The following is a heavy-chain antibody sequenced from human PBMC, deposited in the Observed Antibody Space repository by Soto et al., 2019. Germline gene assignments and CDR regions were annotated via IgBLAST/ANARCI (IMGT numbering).Heavy chain of an antibody. CDR2: INHTGNT. CDR1: NGSFSAYD. CDR3: ARGLGDISTGYYPPVMAF. J-gene: IGHJ4*02. V-gene: IGHV4-34*04. D-gene: IGHD3-9*01. Sequence: PSETLSLTCDVYNGSFSAYDWIWIRQPPGKGLEWIGEINHTGNTKNNPSLKSRATIYLDTSKNQFSLTLTSVTAADTAVYYCARGLGDISTGYYPPVMAFWGQGTPVTVSS.